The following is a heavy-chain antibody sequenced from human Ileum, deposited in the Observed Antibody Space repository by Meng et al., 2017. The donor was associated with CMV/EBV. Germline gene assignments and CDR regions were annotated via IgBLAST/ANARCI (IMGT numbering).Heavy chain of an antibody. CDR3: VRGANYASYRVDY. Sequence: QGQLQESGPGPGKPSETLSLTCTVSGGSINNYYWSWIRQPPGKGLEWIGYVYYTGRTEYNPSLKSRISISVDTSKNQFSLKLNSVTTADTAMYYCVRGANYASYRVDYWGQGTLVTVSS. CDR1: GGSINNYY. J-gene: IGHJ4*02. D-gene: IGHD2-2*01. V-gene: IGHV4-59*01. CDR2: VYYTGRT.